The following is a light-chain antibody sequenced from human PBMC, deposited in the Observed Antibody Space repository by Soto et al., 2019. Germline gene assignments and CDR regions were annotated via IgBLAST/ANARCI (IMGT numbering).Light chain of an antibody. V-gene: IGKV1-39*01. CDR1: QNINNY. CDR3: QQSYSTPRT. CDR2: AAS. J-gene: IGKJ1*01. Sequence: DIQMTQSPSAMSASVGDRFIITCRASQNINNYLNWYQQKPGKAPKLLIYAASSLQSGVPSRFSGSGSGTDFTLTISSLQPEDFATYYCQQSYSTPRTFGQGTKVDIK.